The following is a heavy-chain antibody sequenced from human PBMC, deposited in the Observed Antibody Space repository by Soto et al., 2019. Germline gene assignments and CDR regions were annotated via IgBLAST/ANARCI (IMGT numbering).Heavy chain of an antibody. D-gene: IGHD6-13*01. CDR3: TKTRSGSCFDY. CDR1: GFTFSDHY. V-gene: IGHV3-72*01. CDR2: IRNKANKYST. J-gene: IGHJ4*02. Sequence: EVQLVESGGGLVQPGGSLRLSCAASGFTFSDHYMDWVRLAPGKGLEWVGRIRNKANKYSTEYAASVKGRFTISRDDSKNLLILLMNSLETEDTAAYYCTKTRSGSCFDYWGQGTLVTVSS.